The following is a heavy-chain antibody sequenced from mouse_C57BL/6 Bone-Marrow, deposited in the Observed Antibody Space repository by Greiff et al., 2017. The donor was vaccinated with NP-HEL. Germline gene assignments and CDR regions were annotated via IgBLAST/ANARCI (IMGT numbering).Heavy chain of an antibody. V-gene: IGHV1-18*01. J-gene: IGHJ2*01. D-gene: IGHD1-1*01. CDR2: INPNNGGT. Sequence: VQLQQSGPELVKPGASVKIPCKASGYTFTDYNMDWVKQSHGKSLEWIGDINPNNGGTIYNQKFKGKATLTVDKSSSTAYMQLRSLTSEDTAVYYCARRHYGSSDCYFDYWGQGTTLTVSS. CDR3: ARRHYGSSDCYFDY. CDR1: GYTFTDYN.